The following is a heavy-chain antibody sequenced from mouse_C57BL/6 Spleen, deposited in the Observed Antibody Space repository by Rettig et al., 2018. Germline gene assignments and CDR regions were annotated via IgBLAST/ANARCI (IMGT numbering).Heavy chain of an antibody. D-gene: IGHD1-1*01. Sequence: MNWVKQSNGKSLEWIGVINPNYGTTSYNQKFKGKATLTVDQSSSTAYMQLNSLTSEDSAVYYCANYYGSSYYAMDYWGQGTSVTVSS. CDR3: ANYYGSSYYAMDY. V-gene: IGHV1-39*01. J-gene: IGHJ4*01. CDR2: INPNYGTT.